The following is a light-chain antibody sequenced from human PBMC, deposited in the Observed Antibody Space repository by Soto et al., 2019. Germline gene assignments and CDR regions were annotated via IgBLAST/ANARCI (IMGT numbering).Light chain of an antibody. CDR3: HSYDSSLSASV. Sequence: QSVLTQTPSVSGAPGQRVTISCTGRSSNIGAGYDVHWYQHLPGTAPKLLIYCTTNRPSGVPDRFSGSKSGISASLAITGLQAEDEADYYCHSYDSSLSASVFGVGINVTV. CDR1: SSNIGAGYD. CDR2: CTT. J-gene: IGLJ1*01. V-gene: IGLV1-40*01.